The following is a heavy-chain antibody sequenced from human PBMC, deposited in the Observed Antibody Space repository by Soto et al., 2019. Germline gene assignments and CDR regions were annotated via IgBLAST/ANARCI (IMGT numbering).Heavy chain of an antibody. Sequence: QITLKESGPTLVKPTQTLTLTCTFSGFSLSTSGVGVGWIRQPPGKALEWLALIYWDDDKRYSPSLKSRLTIPKDTSKNQVVLTMTNMDPLDTATYYCAHSSRYCSGGSCSRWYFDLWGRGTLVTVSS. CDR2: IYWDDDK. J-gene: IGHJ2*01. D-gene: IGHD2-15*01. CDR3: AHSSRYCSGGSCSRWYFDL. CDR1: GFSLSTSGVG. V-gene: IGHV2-5*02.